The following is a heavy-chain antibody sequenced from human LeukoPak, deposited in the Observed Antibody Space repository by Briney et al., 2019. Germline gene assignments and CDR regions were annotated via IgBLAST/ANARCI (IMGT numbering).Heavy chain of an antibody. D-gene: IGHD3-3*01. V-gene: IGHV3-20*04. CDR2: INWNGGST. J-gene: IGHJ6*03. Sequence: GGSLRLSCAASGFTFDDYGMSWVRQAPGKGLEWVSGINWNGGSTGYADSVKGRFTISRDNAKNSLYLQMNSLRAEDTALYYCARENGSCITIFGRPVYYYYYYYMDVWGKGTTVTVSS. CDR1: GFTFDDYG. CDR3: ARENGSCITIFGRPVYYYYYYYMDV.